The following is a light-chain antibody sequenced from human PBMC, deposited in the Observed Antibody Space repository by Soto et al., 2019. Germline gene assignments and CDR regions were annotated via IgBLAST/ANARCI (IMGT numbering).Light chain of an antibody. CDR2: GAS. J-gene: IGKJ1*01. CDR3: QQYGASPWT. CDR1: QSVSSN. Sequence: EIVMTQSPATLSVSPGERATLSCRASQSVSSNLAWYQQKPGRAPRLLIYGASSRDTGIPDRFSGSGSGTDFTLTISRLEPEDFAVYICQQYGASPWTFGQGTKVDIK. V-gene: IGKV3-20*01.